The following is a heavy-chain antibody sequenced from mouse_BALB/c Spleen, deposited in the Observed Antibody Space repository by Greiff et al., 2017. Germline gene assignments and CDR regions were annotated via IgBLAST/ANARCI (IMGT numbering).Heavy chain of an antibody. D-gene: IGHD2-1*01. CDR3: AIYYGNYWYFDV. CDR1: GDSITSGY. J-gene: IGHJ1*01. V-gene: IGHV3-8*02. Sequence: EVQLKESGPSLVKPSQTLSLTCSVTGDSITSGYWNWIRKFPGNKLEYMGYISYSGSTYYNPSLKSRISITRDTSKNQYYLQLNSVTTEDTATYYCAIYYGNYWYFDVWGAGTTVTVSS. CDR2: ISYSGST.